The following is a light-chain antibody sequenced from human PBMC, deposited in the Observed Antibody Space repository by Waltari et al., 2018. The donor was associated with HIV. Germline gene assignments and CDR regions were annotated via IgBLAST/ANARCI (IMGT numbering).Light chain of an antibody. CDR1: TIGSKS. CDR3: QVWDSSNDQYV. CDR2: YDD. J-gene: IGLJ1*01. Sequence: SYVLTQPPSVSVAPGKTATITCGGNTIGSKSVHWYQQKPGQAPVLVSYYDDKRPSGIPVLFAGSNSGNTATLTISRVEAGDESDYYCQVWDSSNDQYVFGTETKVTVL. V-gene: IGLV3-21*04.